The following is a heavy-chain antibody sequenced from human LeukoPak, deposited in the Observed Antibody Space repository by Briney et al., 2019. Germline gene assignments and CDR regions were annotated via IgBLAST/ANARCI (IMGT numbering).Heavy chain of an antibody. D-gene: IGHD2-15*01. CDR1: GFTFSSYA. CDR2: ISGSGGST. J-gene: IGHJ4*02. Sequence: GGSLRLSCAASGFTFSSYAMSWVRQAPGKGLEWVSAISGSGGSTYYADSVKGRFTISRDNSKNTLYLQMNSLRAEDTAVYYCAKARGGIYCSGGSCYSDYWGQGTLVTVSS. CDR3: AKARGGIYCSGGSCYSDY. V-gene: IGHV3-23*01.